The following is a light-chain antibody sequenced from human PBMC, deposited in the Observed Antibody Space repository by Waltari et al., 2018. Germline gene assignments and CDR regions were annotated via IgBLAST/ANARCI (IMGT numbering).Light chain of an antibody. CDR2: ANS. J-gene: IGLJ3*02. V-gene: IGLV1-40*01. CDR1: DSHIGAAYD. CDR3: QSYDSSLSASV. Sequence: QSVLKQPPSVSGAPGQRITISCIGRDSHIGAAYDVHRYQQLPGTAPKLLMYANSYRPSGVPDRFSGSKSGTSASLAITGLQADDEAHYYCQSYDSSLSASVFGGGTKVTVL.